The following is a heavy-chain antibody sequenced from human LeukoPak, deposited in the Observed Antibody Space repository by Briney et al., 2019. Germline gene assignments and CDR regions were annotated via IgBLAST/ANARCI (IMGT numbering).Heavy chain of an antibody. CDR3: ARVDIAAAGTTDYYYMDV. CDR1: GGSISSGDYY. D-gene: IGHD6-13*01. J-gene: IGHJ6*03. Sequence: SETLSLTCTVSGGSISSGDYYWSWIRQPPGKGLEWIGYIYYSGSTYYNPSLKSRVTISVDTSKNQSSLKLSSVTAADTAVYYCARVDIAAAGTTDYYYMDVWGKGTTVTVSS. CDR2: IYYSGST. V-gene: IGHV4-30-4*08.